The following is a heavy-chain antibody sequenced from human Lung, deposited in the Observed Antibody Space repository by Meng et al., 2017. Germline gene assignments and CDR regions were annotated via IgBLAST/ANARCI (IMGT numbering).Heavy chain of an antibody. V-gene: IGHV4-34*01. CDR3: ARGPTTMAHDFDY. CDR2: INHSGST. CDR1: GGSFSDYY. D-gene: IGHD4-11*01. J-gene: IGHJ4*02. Sequence: QVQLQQGGAVLLKPLEPLSLTGVFSGGSFSDYYWSWIRQPPGKGLEWIGEINHSGSTNYNPSLESRATISVDTSQNNLSLKLSSVTAADSAVYYCARGPTTMAHDFDYWGQGTLVTVSS.